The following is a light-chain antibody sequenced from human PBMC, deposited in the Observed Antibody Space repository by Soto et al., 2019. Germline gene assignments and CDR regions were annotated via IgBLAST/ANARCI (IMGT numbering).Light chain of an antibody. V-gene: IGKV1-5*03. CDR2: PAS. CDR1: QSISSW. CDR3: QHYNSYSEA. Sequence: DIQMTQSPSTLSASVGDSVTITCRASQSISSWLACYQQKPGKPPKLLIYPASNLERAVPSRFHRSGSGTEFTLTISSLQPDDFATYYCQHYNSYSEAFGQGTKVDI. J-gene: IGKJ1*01.